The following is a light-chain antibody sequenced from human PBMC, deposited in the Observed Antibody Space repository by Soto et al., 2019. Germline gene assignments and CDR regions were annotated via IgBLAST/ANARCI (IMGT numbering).Light chain of an antibody. CDR2: GVT. CDR1: DSDVGNYDL. V-gene: IGLV2-23*02. CDR3: CSYAGDGSCV. Sequence: QSALTQPASVSASPGQSITVSCTGSDSDVGNYDLVSWYQQHPGQAPKVIIYGVTKRPSGVSTRFSGNRSGNTASLTISGLQAEDEAEYHCCSYAGDGSCVFGGGTKLTVL. J-gene: IGLJ3*02.